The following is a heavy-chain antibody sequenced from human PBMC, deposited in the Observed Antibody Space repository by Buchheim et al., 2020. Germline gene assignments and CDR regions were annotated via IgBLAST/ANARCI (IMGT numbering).Heavy chain of an antibody. V-gene: IGHV2-70*15. CDR2: IDWDDDK. D-gene: IGHD6-13*01. J-gene: IGHJ6*02. Sequence: QVTLRESGPALVKPTQTLTLTCTFSGFSLSTSGMCVSWIRQPPGKALEWLARIDWDDDKYYSTSLKTRLTISKVTSKNQVVLTMTNMDPVDTATYYCARIVDAAAGPGGYYYYGMDVWGQGTT. CDR3: ARIVDAAAGPGGYYYYGMDV. CDR1: GFSLSTSGMC.